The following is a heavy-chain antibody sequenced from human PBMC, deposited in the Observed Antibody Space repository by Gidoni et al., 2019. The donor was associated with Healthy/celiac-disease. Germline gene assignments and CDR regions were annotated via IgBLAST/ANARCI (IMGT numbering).Heavy chain of an antibody. CDR2: IIPSFGTA. D-gene: IGHD1-7*01. CDR3: ATAYNWNYGSDY. J-gene: IGHJ4*02. V-gene: IGHV1-69*01. CDR1: GGPFSSYA. Sequence: QGQPVQSGAAVKKPGSSVKVSCKASGGPFSSYAISWVGQAPGQGVEWMGGIIPSFGTASYAQKVQGRGTITADESTSTAYMELSSLRSEDTAVYYCATAYNWNYGSDYWGQGTLVTVSS.